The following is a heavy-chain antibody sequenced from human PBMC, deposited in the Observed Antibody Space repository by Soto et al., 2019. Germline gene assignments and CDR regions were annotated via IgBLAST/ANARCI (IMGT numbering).Heavy chain of an antibody. Sequence: EVQLVQSGVEVKKPGESLKISCKGSGYSFTAYWIAWVRRMPGTGLELMGVIYPPDSDTRYSPSFQGQVTISVDKSISTAYLQWSRLKAADTAMYYCARVRGSYPEPLDYWGQGTLVTVSS. CDR1: GYSFTAYW. CDR3: ARVRGSYPEPLDY. J-gene: IGHJ4*02. D-gene: IGHD1-26*01. CDR2: IYPPDSDT. V-gene: IGHV5-51*01.